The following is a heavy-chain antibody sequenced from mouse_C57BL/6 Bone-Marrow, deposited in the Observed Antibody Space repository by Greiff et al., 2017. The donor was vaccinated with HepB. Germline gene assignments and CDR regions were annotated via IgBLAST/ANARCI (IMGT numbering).Heavy chain of an antibody. CDR2: IDPSDSYT. V-gene: IGHV1-50*01. J-gene: IGHJ4*01. Sequence: QVQLQQPGAELVKPGASVKLSCKASGYTFTSYWMQWVKQRPGQGLEWIGEIDPSDSYTNYNQKFKGKATLTVDTSSSTAYMQLRSLTSEDSAVYYCASNGDYAMDYWGQGTSVTVSS. CDR3: ASNGDYAMDY. CDR1: GYTFTSYW. D-gene: IGHD4-1*01.